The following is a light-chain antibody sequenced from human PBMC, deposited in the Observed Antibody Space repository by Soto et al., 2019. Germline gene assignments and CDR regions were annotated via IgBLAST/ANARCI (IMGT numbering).Light chain of an antibody. CDR2: AAS. V-gene: IGKV1-39*01. J-gene: IGKJ3*01. Sequence: DIQMTQSPSSLSASVGDRVTITCRASQSIGSYLTWYQQRPGKAPKLLIYAASTLETGVPSRFSGSGSGTDFTLTISGLQPDDIATYHCQQSYNSLILTFGPGTKIDIK. CDR3: QQSYNSLILT. CDR1: QSIGSY.